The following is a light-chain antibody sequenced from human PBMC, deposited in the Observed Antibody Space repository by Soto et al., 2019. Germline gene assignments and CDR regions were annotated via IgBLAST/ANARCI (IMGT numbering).Light chain of an antibody. V-gene: IGKV1-33*01. CDR2: DAS. J-gene: IGKJ4*01. CDR1: QDLTNY. Sequence: DIQMTQSPSSLSASVGDRVTISCQASQDLTNYLDWYQQKPGKAPKLLSYDASKLETGVPSRFSGSGSGTDFTFTISSLQPEDIATYYWQQYVDLPPTFGGGTKVELK. CDR3: QQYVDLPPT.